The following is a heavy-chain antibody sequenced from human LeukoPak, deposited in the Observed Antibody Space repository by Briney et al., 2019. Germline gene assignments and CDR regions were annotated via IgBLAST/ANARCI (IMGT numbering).Heavy chain of an antibody. Sequence: GGSLRLSCAASGFTFDDYTMHWVRQAPGKGLEWVSLITWDGGNTYYADSVKGRFTISRDNSKNSLYLQMNSLRTEDTALYYCAKDMGLAGYYYESSGYNYWGQGTLVTVSS. CDR2: ITWDGGNT. CDR3: AKDMGLAGYYYESSGYNY. CDR1: GFTFDDYT. D-gene: IGHD3-22*01. J-gene: IGHJ4*02. V-gene: IGHV3-43*01.